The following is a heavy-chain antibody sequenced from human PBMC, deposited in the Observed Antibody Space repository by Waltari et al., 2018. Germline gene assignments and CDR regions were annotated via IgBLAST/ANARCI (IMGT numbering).Heavy chain of an antibody. CDR2: ISYDGRNK. D-gene: IGHD3-22*01. Sequence: QVQLVESGGGVVQPGRSLRLSCAASGFTFSCYSMHWVRPAPGKGLAWVAVISYDGRNKKYADAVKRRFTSSRDNSKNTLYQQMNSMRAEDTAVYYGARDATPADEDSSGPNLNWFDPWGQGTMVTVSS. CDR3: ARDATPADEDSSGPNLNWFDP. J-gene: IGHJ5*02. V-gene: IGHV3-30*01. CDR1: GFTFSCYS.